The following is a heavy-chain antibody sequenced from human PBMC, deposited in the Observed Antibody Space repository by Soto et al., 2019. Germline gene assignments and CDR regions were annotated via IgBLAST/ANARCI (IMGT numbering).Heavy chain of an antibody. CDR3: ARAAGKGGLAAPIDN. Sequence: QVQLVESGGGVVQPGRSLRLYCAASGFTFSNYGMLWVRHAPGKGLEWVAVIWYDGSNKDYGDSVKGRFTNSRDNSKNTLYLEMNSLRVEDTAVYYCARAAGKGGLAAPIDNWGQGTLVTVSS. CDR1: GFTFSNYG. CDR2: IWYDGSNK. V-gene: IGHV3-33*01. D-gene: IGHD6-13*01. J-gene: IGHJ4*02.